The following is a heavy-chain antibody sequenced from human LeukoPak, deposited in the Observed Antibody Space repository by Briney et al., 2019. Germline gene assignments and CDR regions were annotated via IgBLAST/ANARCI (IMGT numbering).Heavy chain of an antibody. Sequence: SETLSLTCAVYGGSFSGYYWSWIRQPPGKGLEWIGEINHSGSTNYNPSLKSRVTISVDTSKNQFSLKLSSVTAADTAVYYCARGGGRRKGVPAARPRAFDIWGQGTMVTVSS. V-gene: IGHV4-34*01. D-gene: IGHD2-2*01. J-gene: IGHJ3*02. CDR2: INHSGST. CDR1: GGSFSGYY. CDR3: ARGGGRRKGVPAARPRAFDI.